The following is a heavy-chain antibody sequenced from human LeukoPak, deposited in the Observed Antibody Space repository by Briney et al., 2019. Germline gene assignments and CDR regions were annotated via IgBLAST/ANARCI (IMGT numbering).Heavy chain of an antibody. V-gene: IGHV4-34*01. J-gene: IGHJ5*02. CDR2: INHSGST. D-gene: IGHD1-14*01. CDR1: GGSFCGYY. Sequence: SETLSLTCAVYGGSFCGYYWSWIRQPPGKGLEWIGEINHSGSTNYNPSLKSRVTISVDTSKNQFSLKLSSVTAADTAVYYCAREGTSHWFDPWGQGTLVTVSS. CDR3: AREGTSHWFDP.